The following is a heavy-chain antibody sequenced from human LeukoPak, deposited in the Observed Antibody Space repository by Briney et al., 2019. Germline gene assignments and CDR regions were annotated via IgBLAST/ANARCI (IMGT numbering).Heavy chain of an antibody. Sequence: GGSLRLSCAASGFTFSSYGMHWVRQAPGKGLEWVAFIRYDGSNKYYADSVKGRFTISRDNSKNTLYLQMNSLRAEDAAVYYCARDLMGIAYRGAFYYWGQGTLVTVSS. CDR3: ARDLMGIAYRGAFYY. J-gene: IGHJ4*02. V-gene: IGHV3-30*02. D-gene: IGHD6-13*01. CDR2: IRYDGSNK. CDR1: GFTFSSYG.